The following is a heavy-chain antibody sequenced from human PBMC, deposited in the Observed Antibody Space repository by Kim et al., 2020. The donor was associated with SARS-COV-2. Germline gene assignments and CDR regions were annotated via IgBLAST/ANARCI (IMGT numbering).Heavy chain of an antibody. CDR1: GGSISSGGYY. V-gene: IGHV4-31*03. J-gene: IGHJ4*02. Sequence: SETLSLTCTVSGGSISSGGYYWSWIRQHPGKGLEWIGYIYYSGSTYYNPSLKSRVTISVDTSKNQFSLKLSSVTAADTAVYYCARLYYYGSGSSDYFDYWGQGTLVTVSS. D-gene: IGHD3-10*01. CDR3: ARLYYYGSGSSDYFDY. CDR2: IYYSGST.